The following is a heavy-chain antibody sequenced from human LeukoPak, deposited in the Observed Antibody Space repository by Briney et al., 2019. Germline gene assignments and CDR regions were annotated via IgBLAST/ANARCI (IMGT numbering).Heavy chain of an antibody. CDR2: ISGSVGRT. Sequence: GGSLRLSSAAPGFTFSSDAMSWVRQAPGTGLEWVSPISGSVGRTYSADSVKSRVTVSRDTSKNTLYLQMNSLRAEDTAVYYCAKGVREVIYYYYGMDVWGKGTTVTVSS. CDR1: GFTFSSDA. J-gene: IGHJ6*04. V-gene: IGHV3-23*01. D-gene: IGHD3-10*01. CDR3: AKGVREVIYYYYGMDV.